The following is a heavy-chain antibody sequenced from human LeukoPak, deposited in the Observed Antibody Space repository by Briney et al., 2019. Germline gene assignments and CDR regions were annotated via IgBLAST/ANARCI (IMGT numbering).Heavy chain of an antibody. J-gene: IGHJ5*02. CDR3: ARGLYLWGSYRWVWFDP. CDR1: GGSISSYY. CDR2: IYSSGSP. Sequence: SETLSLTCTVSGGSISSYYWSWIRQPAGKGLEWIGRIYSSGSPKYNPSLKSRVTISVDTSKNHFSLKLRSVTVTDTAVYYCARGLYLWGSYRWVWFDPWGQGTLVTVSS. D-gene: IGHD3-16*01. V-gene: IGHV4-4*07.